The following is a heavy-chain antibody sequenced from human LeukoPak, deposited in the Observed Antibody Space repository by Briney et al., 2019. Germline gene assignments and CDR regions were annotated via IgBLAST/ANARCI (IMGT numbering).Heavy chain of an antibody. CDR1: GFTVSSYY. V-gene: IGHV3-53*01. J-gene: IGHJ4*02. CDR3: ARYSSSLHPDY. CDR2: IYSGGST. Sequence: GGSLRLSCAASGFTVSSYYMSWVRQAPGKGLEWVSVIYSGGSTYYADSVKGRFTISRDNSKNTLYLQMNSLRAEDTAVYYCARYSSSLHPDYWGQGTLVTVSS. D-gene: IGHD4-4*01.